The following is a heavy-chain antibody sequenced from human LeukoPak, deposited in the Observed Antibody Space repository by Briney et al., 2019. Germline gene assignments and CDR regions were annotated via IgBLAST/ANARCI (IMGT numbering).Heavy chain of an antibody. CDR3: ARHLGAQSLIAFDI. D-gene: IGHD3-16*01. J-gene: IGHJ3*02. Sequence: PSETLSLTWTVSGGSINRYYWSWIRQPAGKGLEWIGRIYSTGSTNYNPSLKSRVTMSVDTSKNHFSLKLNSVTAADTAVYYCARHLGAQSLIAFDIWGQGTMVTVSS. CDR2: IYSTGST. V-gene: IGHV4-4*07. CDR1: GGSINRYY.